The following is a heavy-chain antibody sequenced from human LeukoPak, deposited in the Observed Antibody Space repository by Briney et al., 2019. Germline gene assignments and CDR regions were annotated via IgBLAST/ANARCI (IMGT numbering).Heavy chain of an antibody. CDR3: AKLRDDFWSGYYRGEFDY. J-gene: IGHJ4*02. Sequence: GGSLRLSCAASGFTFSSYAMSGLRQAPGKGLEWVSAISGSGGSTYYADSVKGRFTISRDNSKNTLYLQMNSLRAEDTAVYYCAKLRDDFWSGYYRGEFDYWGQGTLVTVSS. V-gene: IGHV3-23*01. D-gene: IGHD3-3*01. CDR1: GFTFSSYA. CDR2: ISGSGGST.